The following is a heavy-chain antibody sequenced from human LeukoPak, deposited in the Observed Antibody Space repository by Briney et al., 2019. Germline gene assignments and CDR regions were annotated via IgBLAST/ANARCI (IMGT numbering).Heavy chain of an antibody. J-gene: IGHJ5*02. CDR3: ARDPDSSYEWGPFDL. D-gene: IGHD1-26*01. CDR1: GESVSSNSAS. CDR2: TYYRSKWNS. V-gene: IGHV6-1*01. Sequence: SQTLSLTCAISGESVSSNSASWNWIRQSPSRGLEWLGKTYYRSKWNSDYAVSVKSRITINPDTSKNQFSLHLNSVTPEDTAVYYRARDPDSSYEWGPFDLWGQGTLVTVSS.